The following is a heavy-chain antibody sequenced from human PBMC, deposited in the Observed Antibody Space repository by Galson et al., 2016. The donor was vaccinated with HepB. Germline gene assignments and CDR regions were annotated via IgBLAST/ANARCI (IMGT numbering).Heavy chain of an antibody. CDR2: IEWDDDK. J-gene: IGHJ3*01. V-gene: IGHV2-70*04. CDR3: ARMLYSSGWSHHVAFDV. D-gene: IGHD6-19*01. CDR1: GFSLSTRGMR. Sequence: PALVKPTQTLTLTCTFSGFSLSTRGMRVSWIRQPPGKALEWLARIEWDDDKFYSASLKTRLTISKDTSKSQVVLTMTNMDPVDTATYYCARMLYSSGWSHHVAFDVWGQGTMVTVSS.